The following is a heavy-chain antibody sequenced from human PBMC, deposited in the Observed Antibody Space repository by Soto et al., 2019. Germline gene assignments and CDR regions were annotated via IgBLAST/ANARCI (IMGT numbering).Heavy chain of an antibody. J-gene: IGHJ4*01. D-gene: IGHD5-12*01. CDR1: SGTLSGYY. Sequence: QVQLQQWGAGLLKPSETLSLKCAVTSGTLSGYYWSWIRQPPGKGLEWIGEVKDGGHTNYSPSLRGRVTISSDTSNNQFSLRLNSVTAADTGVYYCARGQEGVVATHWDHGSLVIVSS. V-gene: IGHV4-34*01. CDR3: ARGQEGVVATH. CDR2: VKDGGHT.